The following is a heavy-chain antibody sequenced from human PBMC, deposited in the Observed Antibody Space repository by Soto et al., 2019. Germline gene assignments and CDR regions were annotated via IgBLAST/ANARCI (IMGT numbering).Heavy chain of an antibody. CDR3: AKGDNLGPKTGYAFDP. D-gene: IGHD5-12*01. J-gene: IGHJ5*02. V-gene: IGHV6-1*01. CDR2: TYFRSKWYN. CDR1: GDSVSINTAS. Sequence: SQTLSLTCVISGDSVSINTASWNLIRQSPSRGLEWLGRTYFRSKWYNDYAVSVKSRIIINPDTSNNQFSLQLNSVTPEDTAVYFCAKGDNLGPKTGYAFDPWGQGIMVTVSS.